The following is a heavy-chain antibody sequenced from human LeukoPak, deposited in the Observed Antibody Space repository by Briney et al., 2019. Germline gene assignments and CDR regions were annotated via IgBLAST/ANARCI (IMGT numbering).Heavy chain of an antibody. V-gene: IGHV4-34*01. CDR3: ARGPGTWYYY. CDR1: GGSFSGYY. CDR2: INHSGST. Sequence: SSETLSLICAVYGGSFSGYYWSWIRQPPGKGLEWIGEINHSGSTNYNPSLKSRVTISIDTSKNQFSLKLSSVTAADTALYYCARGPGTWYYYWGQGTLVTVSS. J-gene: IGHJ4*02. D-gene: IGHD6-13*01.